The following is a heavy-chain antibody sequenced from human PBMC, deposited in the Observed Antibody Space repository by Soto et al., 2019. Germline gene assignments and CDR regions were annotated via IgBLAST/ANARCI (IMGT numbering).Heavy chain of an antibody. CDR2: IIPIFGTA. D-gene: IGHD4-17*01. CDR1: GGTFSSYA. V-gene: IGHV1-69*12. J-gene: IGHJ4*02. CDR3: ASDRVRYGTIC. Sequence: QVQLVQSGAEVKKPGSSVKSSGKASGGTFSSYAISWVRQAPGQGIEGMGGIIPIFGTANYAEKFMGRVTITAHESTGTAHMELSSLRSEDADVYYCASDRVRYGTICWGQGTLVTVSS.